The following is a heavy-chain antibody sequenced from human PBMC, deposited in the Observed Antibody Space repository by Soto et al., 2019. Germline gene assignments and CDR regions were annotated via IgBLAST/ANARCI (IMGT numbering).Heavy chain of an antibody. CDR2: MDYSGST. CDR1: GGSISASSYY. J-gene: IGHJ6*02. Sequence: SETLSLTCPVSGGSISASSYYWGWIRQPPGKGLEWIGSMDYSGSTYYNPSLKSRVTISVDTSKNQFSLKLSSVTAADTAVYYCARVTGRYYYGMDVWGQGTTVTVSS. V-gene: IGHV4-39*07. CDR3: ARVTGRYYYGMDV.